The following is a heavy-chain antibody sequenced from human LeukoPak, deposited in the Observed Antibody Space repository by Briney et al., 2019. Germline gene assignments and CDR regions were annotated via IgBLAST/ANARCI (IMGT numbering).Heavy chain of an antibody. CDR3: ARQSGQLVDY. J-gene: IGHJ4*02. V-gene: IGHV4-39*01. Sequence: SETLSLTCTVSGGSISSYYWGWIRQPPGKGLEWIGSIYYSGSTYYNPSLKSRVTISVDTSKNQFSLKLSSVTAADTAVYYCARQSGQLVDYWGQGTLVTVSS. CDR1: GGSISSYY. D-gene: IGHD6-6*01. CDR2: IYYSGST.